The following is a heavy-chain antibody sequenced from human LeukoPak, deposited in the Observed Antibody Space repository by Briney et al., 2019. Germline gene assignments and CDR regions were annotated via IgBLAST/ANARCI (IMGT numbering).Heavy chain of an antibody. CDR3: ARDRTSYYYGSGFDP. Sequence: GGSLRLSCAASGFTVGSNYLTWVRQAPGKGLEWVSVIYSGGNTYYADSVKGRFTISRDNSKNTLYLQMNSLRAEDTAVYYCARDRTSYYYGSGFDPWGQGTLVTVSS. V-gene: IGHV3-66*01. J-gene: IGHJ5*02. D-gene: IGHD3-10*01. CDR2: IYSGGNT. CDR1: GFTVGSNY.